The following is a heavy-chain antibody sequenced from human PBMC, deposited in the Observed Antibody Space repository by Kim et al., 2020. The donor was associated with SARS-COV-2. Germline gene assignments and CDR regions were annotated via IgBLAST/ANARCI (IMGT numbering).Heavy chain of an antibody. CDR1: GYTFTSYA. V-gene: IGHV1-3*01. D-gene: IGHD3-22*01. CDR3: ARGGGGLYYYDSSGYYEGEDFDY. CDR2: INAGNGNT. J-gene: IGHJ4*02. Sequence: ASVKVSCKASGYTFTSYAMHWLRQAPGQRLEWMGWINAGNGNTKYSQKFQGRVTITRDTSASTAYMELSSLRSEDTAVYYCARGGGGLYYYDSSGYYEGEDFDYWGQGTLVTVSS.